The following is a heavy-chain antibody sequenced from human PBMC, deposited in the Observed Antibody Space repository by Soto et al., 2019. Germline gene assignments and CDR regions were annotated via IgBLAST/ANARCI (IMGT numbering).Heavy chain of an antibody. Sequence: QVQLVQSGAEVKKPGSSVKVSCKASGGTFSSYSINWVRQAPGQGLEWMGEFIPIFGTANCAQKFQGRVTISADESTSTAYMELSSLRSEDTAVYYCARDGGRHSGGIDYWGQGTLVTVSS. V-gene: IGHV1-69*01. CDR2: FIPIFGTA. J-gene: IGHJ4*02. CDR1: GGTFSSYS. D-gene: IGHD1-26*01. CDR3: ARDGGRHSGGIDY.